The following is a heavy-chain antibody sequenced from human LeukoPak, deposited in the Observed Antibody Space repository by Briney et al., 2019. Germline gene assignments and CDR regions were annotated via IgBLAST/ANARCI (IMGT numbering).Heavy chain of an antibody. CDR2: IKQDGSEK. V-gene: IGHV3-7*01. J-gene: IGHJ4*02. CDR1: GFTFSRYW. CDR3: ARDRGRYSGSRSEDY. Sequence: GGSLRLSCAASGFTFSRYWMSWVRQAPGKGLEWVANIKQDGSEKYYVDSVKGRFTISRDNAKNSLYLQMNSLRAVDTAVYYCARDRGRYSGSRSEDYWGQGTLVTVSS. D-gene: IGHD5-12*01.